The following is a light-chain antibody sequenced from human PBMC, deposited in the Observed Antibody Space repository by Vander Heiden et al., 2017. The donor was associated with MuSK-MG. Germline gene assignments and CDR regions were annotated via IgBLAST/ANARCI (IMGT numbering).Light chain of an antibody. CDR2: RNN. V-gene: IGLV1-47*01. J-gene: IGLJ1*01. Sequence: QSVLTQPPSSSGTPGQRVTLSCSGSSSNIGSNYVYWYQQLPGTAPKLLIYRNNQRPSGVPDRFSGSKSGTSASLAISGLRAEDEADYYCAAWDDSLSAYVFGTGTKVTVL. CDR1: SSNIGSNY. CDR3: AAWDDSLSAYV.